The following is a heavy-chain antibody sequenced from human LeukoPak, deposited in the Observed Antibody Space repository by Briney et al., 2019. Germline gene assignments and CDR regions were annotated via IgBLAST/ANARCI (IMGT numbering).Heavy chain of an antibody. CDR1: GFTFSSYA. Sequence: GGSLRLSCAASGFTFSSYAMSWVRQAPGKGLEWVSAISGSGGSTYYADSVKGRFTISRDNAKNSLYLQMNSLRAEDTAVYYCARGYCSGGSCYGADYWGQGTLVTVSS. V-gene: IGHV3-23*01. CDR3: ARGYCSGGSCYGADY. CDR2: ISGSGGST. D-gene: IGHD2-15*01. J-gene: IGHJ4*02.